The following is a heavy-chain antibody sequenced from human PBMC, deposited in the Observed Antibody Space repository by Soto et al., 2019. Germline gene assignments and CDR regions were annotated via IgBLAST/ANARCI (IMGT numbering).Heavy chain of an antibody. D-gene: IGHD2-2*01. V-gene: IGHV1-69*01. J-gene: IGHJ6*02. CDR2: IIPISGTA. CDR1: GGTFSNYA. Sequence: QVQLVQSGAEVKKPGSSVKVSCKASGGTFSNYAISWVRQAPGQGLEWMGGIIPISGTANYAQKFQGRVTITAAESTSTAYMELSRLRSEDTAVYYCARAQGSSTSLEIYYYYYYGMDVWGQGTTVTVSS. CDR3: ARAQGSSTSLEIYYYYYYGMDV.